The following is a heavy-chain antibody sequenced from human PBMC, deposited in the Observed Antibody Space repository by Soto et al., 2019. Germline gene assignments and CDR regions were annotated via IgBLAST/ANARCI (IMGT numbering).Heavy chain of an antibody. J-gene: IGHJ5*02. CDR3: AGWGSGSRKGFDP. CDR1: GGSISSGDYY. Sequence: QVQLQESGPGLVKPSQTLSLTCTVSGGSISSGDYYWSWIRQHPGKGLEWIGDIYYSGSTYYNPTLKSRVTIPVATCKNQFSLKLSSVTAADTAVYYWAGWGSGSRKGFDPWGQGTRVTVSS. V-gene: IGHV4-31*03. D-gene: IGHD3-16*01. CDR2: IYYSGST.